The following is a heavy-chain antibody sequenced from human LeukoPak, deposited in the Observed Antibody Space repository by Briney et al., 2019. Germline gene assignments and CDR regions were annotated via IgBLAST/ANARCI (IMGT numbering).Heavy chain of an antibody. Sequence: PSETLSLTCTVSGGSISSGDYYWSWIRQPPGKGLEWIGYIYYSGGTYYNPSLKSRVTISVDTSKNQFSLKLSSVTAADTAVYYCARENWVGGYFDYWGQGTLVTVSS. CDR3: ARENWVGGYFDY. D-gene: IGHD2-15*01. V-gene: IGHV4-30-4*01. CDR2: IYYSGGT. CDR1: GGSISSGDYY. J-gene: IGHJ4*02.